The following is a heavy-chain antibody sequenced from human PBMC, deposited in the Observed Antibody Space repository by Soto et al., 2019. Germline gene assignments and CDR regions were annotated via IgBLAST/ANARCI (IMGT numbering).Heavy chain of an antibody. Sequence: GGSLRLSCAASGFTFSNAWINWVRQAPGKGLEWVGRIKSKTDGGTTDFAAPVKGRFTISRDNSKNTLYLQMNSLRAEDTAVYYCAKATYGLYFDYWGQGTLVTVSS. J-gene: IGHJ4*02. D-gene: IGHD3-10*01. CDR1: GFTFSNAW. V-gene: IGHV3-15*07. CDR3: AKATYGLYFDY. CDR2: IKSKTDGGTT.